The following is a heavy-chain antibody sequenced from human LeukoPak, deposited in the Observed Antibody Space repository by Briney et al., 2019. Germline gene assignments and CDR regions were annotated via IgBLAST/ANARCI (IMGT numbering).Heavy chain of an antibody. CDR1: GFNFNDYW. CDR3: VRDLSYYISTIYYDVFDM. Sequence: GGSLRLSCAASGFNFNDYWMTWVCQAPGEGLEWVANIQGNGNEKNYADSVRGRFAISRDNARNLPYLQMNILRAEDTAIYYCVRDLSYYISTIYYDVFDMWGHGTMVTVSS. CDR2: IQGNGNEK. D-gene: IGHD3-3*01. V-gene: IGHV3-7*03. J-gene: IGHJ3*02.